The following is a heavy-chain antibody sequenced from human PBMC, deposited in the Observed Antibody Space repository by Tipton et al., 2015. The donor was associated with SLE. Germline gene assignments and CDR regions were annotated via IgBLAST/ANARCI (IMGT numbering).Heavy chain of an antibody. CDR1: GGSISHYY. V-gene: IGHV4-4*07. J-gene: IGHJ3*02. D-gene: IGHD1-26*01. CDR3: ARGRGGNYLGSVLDI. CDR2: IYTTGST. Sequence: LRLSCTVSGGSISHYYWSWIRQPAGKGLEWIGRIYTTGSTNYNPSLKSRVTMSVDTSKNQFSLKLRSVTAAETAVYYCARGRGGNYLGSVLDIWGQGTMVTVS.